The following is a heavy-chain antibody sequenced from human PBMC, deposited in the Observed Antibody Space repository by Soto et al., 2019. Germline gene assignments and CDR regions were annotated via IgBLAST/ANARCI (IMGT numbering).Heavy chain of an antibody. CDR1: GGSVTNINYF. CDR2: IYYTGTT. Sequence: KPSETLSLTCSVSGGSVTNINYFWAWIRQSPGKGLEWIANIYYTGTTFYNPSLRSRVSMTIDASENRFSLNLSSVTASDTALYYCARHEYVSSSYDLLDVWGRGTMVTVSS. CDR3: ARHEYVSSSYDLLDV. V-gene: IGHV4-39*01. J-gene: IGHJ3*01. D-gene: IGHD3-22*01.